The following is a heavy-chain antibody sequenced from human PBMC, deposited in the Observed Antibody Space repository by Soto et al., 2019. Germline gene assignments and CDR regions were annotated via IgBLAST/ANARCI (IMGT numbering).Heavy chain of an antibody. CDR1: GFTFSSYA. J-gene: IGHJ6*02. Sequence: EVQLLESGGGLVQPGGSLRLSCAASGFTFSSYAMSWVRQAPGKGLEWVSAISGSGGSTYYADSVKGRFTISRDNSKNSLYLQMNSLRAEDTAVYYCARDWYDFWSGYPNYYGMDVWGQGTTVTVSS. D-gene: IGHD3-3*01. V-gene: IGHV3-23*01. CDR3: ARDWYDFWSGYPNYYGMDV. CDR2: ISGSGGST.